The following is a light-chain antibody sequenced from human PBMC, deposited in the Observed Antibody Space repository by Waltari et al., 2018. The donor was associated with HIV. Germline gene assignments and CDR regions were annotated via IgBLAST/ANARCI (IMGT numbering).Light chain of an antibody. CDR3: QNYNAYAT. CDR2: KAS. Sequence: DIQLTQAPSPLSASVGDSVTIPCRASQSIDTSLAWYQQQPGKAPTLLIYKASSLNSGVPSRFSGRGSGTDFTLTISSLQSDDFATYYCQNYNAYATFGQGTKVEIK. J-gene: IGKJ1*01. CDR1: QSIDTS. V-gene: IGKV1-5*03.